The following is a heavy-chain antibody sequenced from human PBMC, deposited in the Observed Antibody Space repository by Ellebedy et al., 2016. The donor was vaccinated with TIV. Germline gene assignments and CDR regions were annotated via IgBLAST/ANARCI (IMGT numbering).Heavy chain of an antibody. Sequence: SETLSLTXAVYGGSFSGYYWSWIRQPPGKGLEWIGEINHSGSTNYNPSLKSRVTISVDTSKNQFSLKLSSVTAADTAVYYCARDQRASIVGAKSAFDIWGQGTMVTVSS. V-gene: IGHV4-34*01. D-gene: IGHD1-26*01. CDR2: INHSGST. CDR3: ARDQRASIVGAKSAFDI. CDR1: GGSFSGYY. J-gene: IGHJ3*02.